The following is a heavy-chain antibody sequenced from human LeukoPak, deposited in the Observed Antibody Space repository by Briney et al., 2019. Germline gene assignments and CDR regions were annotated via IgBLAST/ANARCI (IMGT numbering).Heavy chain of an antibody. D-gene: IGHD6-13*01. CDR3: AAYSTSPNLDY. CDR1: GDTFTNYA. Sequence: SVKVSCKVSGDTFTNYAFSWVRQAPGQELEWMGSIVPIFGTTDLPRKFQGRVTITADTSTTTAYMELTSLKSEDTALYYCAAYSTSPNLDYWGQATLVTVSS. CDR2: IVPIFGTT. J-gene: IGHJ4*02. V-gene: IGHV1-69*06.